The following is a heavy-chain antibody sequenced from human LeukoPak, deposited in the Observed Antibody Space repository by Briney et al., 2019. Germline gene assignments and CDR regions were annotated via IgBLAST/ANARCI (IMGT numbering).Heavy chain of an antibody. D-gene: IGHD5-18*01. V-gene: IGHV3-48*02. CDR1: GFTFSNYA. CDR2: ISSSGSTI. J-gene: IGHJ2*01. Sequence: TGGSLRLSCAASGFTFSNYAMNWVRQAPGKGLEWVSYISSSGSTIYYADAVKGRFTISRDNAKNSLYLQMSGLRDEDTAVYYCATVAMEDWYFDLWGRGTLATVSS. CDR3: ATVAMEDWYFDL.